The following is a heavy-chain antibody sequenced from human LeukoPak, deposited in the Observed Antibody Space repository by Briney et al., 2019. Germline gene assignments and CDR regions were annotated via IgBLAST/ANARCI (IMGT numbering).Heavy chain of an antibody. V-gene: IGHV5-51*01. J-gene: IGHJ4*02. CDR2: IYPSTSES. CDR1: GYSFISYW. Sequence: GESLNISCYGSGYSFISYWIGWVRQLSGKDLEWMGIIYPSTSESRYSPSFLGQVTISVDKSISTAYLQWSSLKASDTAKYYCVRSGVWGRYGPDYWGQGTLVTVSS. CDR3: VRSGVWGRYGPDY. D-gene: IGHD3-16*01.